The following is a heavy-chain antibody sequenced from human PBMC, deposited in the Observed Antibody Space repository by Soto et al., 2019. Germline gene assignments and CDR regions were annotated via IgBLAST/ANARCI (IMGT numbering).Heavy chain of an antibody. CDR2: IRSKAYGGTT. Sequence: PGGSLRLSCTASGFTFGDYAMSWVRQAPGKGLEWVGFIRSKAYGGTTEYAASVKGRFTISRDDSKSIAYLQINSLKTEDTAVYYCTRVPREFWTGYDYWGQGTLVTVSS. CDR1: GFTFGDYA. V-gene: IGHV3-49*04. CDR3: TRVPREFWTGYDY. D-gene: IGHD3-3*01. J-gene: IGHJ4*02.